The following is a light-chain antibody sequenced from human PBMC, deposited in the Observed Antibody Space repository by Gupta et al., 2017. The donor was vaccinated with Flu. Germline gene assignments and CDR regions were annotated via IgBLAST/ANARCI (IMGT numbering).Light chain of an antibody. CDR1: QSLVYTDGDTY. Sequence: VTLGQSASIACRASQSLVYTDGDTYLSWLNQRPGQPPRLLIYKISKRFPGVPDRFSGSGAGTDFTLKISRVEAEDVGVYYCRQLKHVPHTFGQGTKLEIK. CDR3: RQLKHVPHT. V-gene: IGKV2-24*01. CDR2: KIS. J-gene: IGKJ2*01.